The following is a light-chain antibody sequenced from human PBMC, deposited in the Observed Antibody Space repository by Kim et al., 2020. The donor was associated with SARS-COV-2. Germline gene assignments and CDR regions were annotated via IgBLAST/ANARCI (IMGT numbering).Light chain of an antibody. J-gene: IGKJ1*01. CDR3: QQYGGSPRT. Sequence: EIVLTQSPGILSLSPGERATPSCRASQSVSSSSLAWYQHKPGQAPRLLIYGASSRATGIPDRFSGSGSGTDFTLTISRLEPEDFAVYYCQQYGGSPRTFGQGTKVDIK. CDR2: GAS. CDR1: QSVSSSS. V-gene: IGKV3-20*01.